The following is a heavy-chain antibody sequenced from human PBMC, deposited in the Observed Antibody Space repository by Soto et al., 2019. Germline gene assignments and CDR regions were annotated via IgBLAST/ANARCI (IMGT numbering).Heavy chain of an antibody. D-gene: IGHD4-17*01. CDR2: IYYSGST. CDR1: GGSISSGGYY. V-gene: IGHV4-31*03. J-gene: IGHJ2*01. CDR3: ARDLYGDYWYFDL. Sequence: QVQLQESGPGLVKPSQTLSLTCTVSGGSISSGGYYWSWIRQHPGKGLEWIVYIYYSGSTYYNPSLRCRVTIAVDTSKNQYYLKLSSVPAADTAVYYCARDLYGDYWYFDLWGRGTLVTVSS.